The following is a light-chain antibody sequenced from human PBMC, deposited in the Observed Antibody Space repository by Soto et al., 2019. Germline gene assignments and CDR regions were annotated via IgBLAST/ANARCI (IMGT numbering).Light chain of an antibody. J-gene: IGKJ1*01. CDR1: QSVSRR. CDR3: QQYNNWPPST. CDR2: GAS. V-gene: IGKV3-15*01. Sequence: EIVMTQSPVTLSVSPGERATLSCRASQSVSRRVAWYQQKPGQAPRLLIYGASTRATGIPARFSGSGSGTEFTLTISSLQSEDFAVYYCQQYNNWPPSTFGQGTKVDIK.